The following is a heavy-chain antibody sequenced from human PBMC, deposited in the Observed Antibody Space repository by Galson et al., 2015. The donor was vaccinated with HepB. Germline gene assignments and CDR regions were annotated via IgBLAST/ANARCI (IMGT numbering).Heavy chain of an antibody. D-gene: IGHD6-13*01. CDR1: GFTFSSYG. V-gene: IGHV3-33*01. CDR2: IWYDGSNK. J-gene: IGHJ4*02. CDR3: ARRAAAAAHYFDY. Sequence: LRLSCAASGFTFSSYGMHWVRQAPGKGLEWVAVIWYDGSNKYYADSVKGRFTISRDNSKNTLYLQMNSLRAEDTAVYYCARRAAAAAHYFDYWGQGTLVTVSS.